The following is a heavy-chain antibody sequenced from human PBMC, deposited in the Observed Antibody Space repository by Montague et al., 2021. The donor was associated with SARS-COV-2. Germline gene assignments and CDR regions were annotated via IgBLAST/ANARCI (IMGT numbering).Heavy chain of an antibody. J-gene: IGHJ4*02. CDR1: SGSISAHY. CDR3: ARLGRSGSYVALDY. Sequence: SETLSLTCTVSSGSISAHYWTWIRQPPGRGLEWLAYIHYRGTTDYNPSLKSRLTLSVDTSKNQFSLTLTSLTAADTAIYYCARLGRSGSYVALDYWGQGTLVTVSS. CDR2: IHYRGTT. V-gene: IGHV4-59*08. D-gene: IGHD3-10*01.